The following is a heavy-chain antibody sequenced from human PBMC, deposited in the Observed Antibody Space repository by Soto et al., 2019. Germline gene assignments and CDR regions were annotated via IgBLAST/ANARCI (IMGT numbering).Heavy chain of an antibody. J-gene: IGHJ3*02. CDR1: GYPVTAYY. V-gene: IGHV1-2*02. CDR3: ATGGGVGVAGSAAFDM. Sequence: QLHLVQSGAVVKKPGASVTVSCSASGYPVTAYYMHWVRQAPGRGLEWMGGINPATGAAKYTQTFQGRVTMTRDTSTSTVFMDLSGLTSEDTAVLYCATGGGVGVAGSAAFDMWGQGTLVTVSS. CDR2: INPATGAA. D-gene: IGHD3-3*01.